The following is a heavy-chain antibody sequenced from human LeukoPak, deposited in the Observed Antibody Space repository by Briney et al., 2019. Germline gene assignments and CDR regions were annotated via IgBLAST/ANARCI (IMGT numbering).Heavy chain of an antibody. CDR3: ARDVMDDSSGYYLIREGTIDY. J-gene: IGHJ4*02. CDR1: GGSFSGYY. D-gene: IGHD3-22*01. Sequence: PSETLSHTCAVYGGSFSGYYWSWIRQPPGKGLEWIGEINHSGSTNYNPSLKSRVTISVDTSKNQFSLKLSSVTAADTAVYYCARDVMDDSSGYYLIREGTIDYWGQGTLVTVSS. V-gene: IGHV4-34*01. CDR2: INHSGST.